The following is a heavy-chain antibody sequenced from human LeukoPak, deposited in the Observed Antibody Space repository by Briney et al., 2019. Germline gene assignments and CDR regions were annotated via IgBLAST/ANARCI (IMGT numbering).Heavy chain of an antibody. Sequence: SETLSLTCTVSGGSISSSSYYWGWIRQPPGKGLEWIGSIYYSGCTYYNPSLKSRVTISVDTSKNQFSLKLSSVTAADTAVYYCARAPLDFWSGYYNWFDPWGQGTLVTVSS. CDR1: GGSISSSSYY. D-gene: IGHD3-3*01. CDR2: IYYSGCT. CDR3: ARAPLDFWSGYYNWFDP. J-gene: IGHJ5*02. V-gene: IGHV4-39*07.